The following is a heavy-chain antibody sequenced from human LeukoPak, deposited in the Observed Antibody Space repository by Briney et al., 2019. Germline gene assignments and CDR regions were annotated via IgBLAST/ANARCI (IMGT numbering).Heavy chain of an antibody. CDR1: GFTFSSYS. CDR2: ISSSSSYI. V-gene: IGHV3-21*01. CDR3: ARGSGWSGVIDY. Sequence: GGSLRLSCAASGFTFSSYSMNWVRQAPGKGLEWVSSISSSSSYIYYADSVKGRFTISRDNAKNSLCLQMNSLRAEDTAVYYCARGSGWSGVIDYWGQGTLVTVSS. J-gene: IGHJ4*02. D-gene: IGHD6-19*01.